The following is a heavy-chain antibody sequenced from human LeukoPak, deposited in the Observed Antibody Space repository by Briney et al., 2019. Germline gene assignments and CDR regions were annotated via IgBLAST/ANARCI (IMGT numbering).Heavy chain of an antibody. V-gene: IGHV3-30*04. CDR1: GFTFTSLP. CDR2: SSTHGSDE. J-gene: IGHJ4*02. CDR3: AMDYYDSNGYSRGWDY. Sequence: PGGSLRLSCAASGFTFTSLPLHWVRQAPGKGLEWVAVSSTHGSDEYYADSVKGRFTVFSDNSKKTVYLQMDSLRAEDTAVYHCAMDYYDSNGYSRGWDYWGQGTLDTVSS. D-gene: IGHD3-22*01.